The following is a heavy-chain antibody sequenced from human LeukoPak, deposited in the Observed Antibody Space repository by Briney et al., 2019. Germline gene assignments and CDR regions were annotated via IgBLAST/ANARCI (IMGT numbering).Heavy chain of an antibody. Sequence: SETLSLTCTVPGGSISSYYWSWIRQPPGKGLEWIGYIYYSGSTNYNPSLKSRVTISVDTSKNQFSLKLSSVTAADTAVYYCARVAVAGTDAFDIWGQGTMVTVSS. CDR1: GGSISSYY. CDR2: IYYSGST. V-gene: IGHV4-59*01. D-gene: IGHD6-19*01. J-gene: IGHJ3*02. CDR3: ARVAVAGTDAFDI.